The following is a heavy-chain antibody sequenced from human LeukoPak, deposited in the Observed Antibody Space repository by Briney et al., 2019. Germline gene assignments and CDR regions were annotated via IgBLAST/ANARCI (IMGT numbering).Heavy chain of an antibody. V-gene: IGHV4-59*12. Sequence: SETLSLTCTVSGDSISGDYWSWIRQPPGKGLDFIGYISVTGRINYNPSLKSRVTISADTAKNQFSLKVNSVTAADTALYYCAKLAKLGKAHYFDYWGQGTPVTVSS. D-gene: IGHD1-1*01. CDR1: GDSISGDY. J-gene: IGHJ4*02. CDR3: AKLAKLGKAHYFDY. CDR2: ISVTGRI.